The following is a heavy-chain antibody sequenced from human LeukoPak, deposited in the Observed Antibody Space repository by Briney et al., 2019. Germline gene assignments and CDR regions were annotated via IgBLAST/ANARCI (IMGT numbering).Heavy chain of an antibody. CDR1: GYTFTVYY. CDR2: VDPEDGET. J-gene: IGHJ6*03. CDR3: ARANTKVRGVIANYYYYYYMDV. D-gene: IGHD3-10*01. V-gene: IGHV1-69-2*01. Sequence: ASVKISCKVSGYTFTVYYMHWVQQAPGKGLEWMGLVDPEDGETIYAEKFQGRVTITADTSTDTAYMELRSLRSDDTAVYYCARANTKVRGVIANYYYYYYMDVWGKGTTVTVSS.